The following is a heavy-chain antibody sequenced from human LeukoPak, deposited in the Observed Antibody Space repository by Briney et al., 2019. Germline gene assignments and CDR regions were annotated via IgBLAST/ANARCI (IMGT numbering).Heavy chain of an antibody. D-gene: IGHD2-15*01. V-gene: IGHV4-59*01. CDR3: ARDRGFCSGGSCYRWFDP. J-gene: IGHJ5*02. CDR2: IYYSGNT. CDR1: GGSINNYY. Sequence: SSETLSLTCTVSGGSINNYYWSWIRQPPGKGLEWIRQPPGKGLEWIGYIYYSGNTIYNPSLKSRVTISVDTSTNQFSLKLSSVTAADTAVYYCARDRGFCSGGSCYRWFDPWGQGTLVTVSS.